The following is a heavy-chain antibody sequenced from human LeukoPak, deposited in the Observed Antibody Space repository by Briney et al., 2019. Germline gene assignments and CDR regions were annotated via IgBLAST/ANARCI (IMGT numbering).Heavy chain of an antibody. J-gene: IGHJ4*02. CDR1: GGSISSGSYY. CDR2: IYTSGST. V-gene: IGHV4-61*02. CDR3: ARDHPRGGFDY. Sequence: SETLSLTCTVSGGSISSGSYYWSWIRQPAGKGLEWIGRIYTSGSTNYNPSLKSRVTVSVDTSKNQFSLKLSSVTAADTAVYYCARDHPRGGFDYWGQGTLVTVSS. D-gene: IGHD3-10*01.